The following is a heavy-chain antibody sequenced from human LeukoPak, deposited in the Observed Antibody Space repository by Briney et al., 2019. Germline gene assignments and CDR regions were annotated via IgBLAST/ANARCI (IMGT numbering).Heavy chain of an antibody. J-gene: IGHJ3*02. CDR3: ARGVDDSSGYYAFDI. V-gene: IGHV1-2*02. CDR1: GYTFTGFY. CDR2: INPNSGGT. Sequence: ASVKVSCKASGYTFTGFYMHWVRQAPGQGLEWMGWINPNSGGTNYAQKFQGRVTMTRDTSISTAYMELSRLRSDDTAVYYCARGVDDSSGYYAFDIWGQGTMVTVSS. D-gene: IGHD3-22*01.